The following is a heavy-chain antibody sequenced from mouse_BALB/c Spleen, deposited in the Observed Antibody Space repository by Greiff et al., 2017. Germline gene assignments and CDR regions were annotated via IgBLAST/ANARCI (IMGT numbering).Heavy chain of an antibody. D-gene: IGHD2-1*01. V-gene: IGHV3-2*02. Sequence: VQLQQSGPGLVKPSQSLSLTCTVTGYSITSDYAWNWIRQFPGNKLEWMGYISYSGSTSYNPSLKSRISITRDTSKNQFFLQLNSVTTEDTATYYCARWDYGNYGAYWGQGTLVTVSA. CDR1: GYSITSDYA. CDR3: ARWDYGNYGAY. CDR2: ISYSGST. J-gene: IGHJ3*01.